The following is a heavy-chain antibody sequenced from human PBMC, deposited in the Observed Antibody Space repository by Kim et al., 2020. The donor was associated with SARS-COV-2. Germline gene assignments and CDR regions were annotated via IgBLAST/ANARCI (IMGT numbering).Heavy chain of an antibody. Sequence: SETLSLTCTVSGGSISSGGYYWSWIRQHPGKGLEWIGYIYYSGSTYYNPSLKSRVTISVDTSKNQFSLKLSSVTAADTAVYYCARIKYGSGVNWFDPWGQGTLVTVSS. V-gene: IGHV4-31*03. CDR3: ARIKYGSGVNWFDP. D-gene: IGHD3-10*01. CDR1: GGSISSGGYY. J-gene: IGHJ5*02. CDR2: IYYSGST.